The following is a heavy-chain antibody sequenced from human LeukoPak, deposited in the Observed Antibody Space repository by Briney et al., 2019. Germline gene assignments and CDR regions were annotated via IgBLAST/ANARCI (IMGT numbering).Heavy chain of an antibody. J-gene: IGHJ4*02. V-gene: IGHV3-64*01. CDR2: ICPDGGTT. D-gene: IGHD6-13*01. CDR3: ERGAQLTDY. CDR1: GFAFSSYS. Sequence: QSGGSLRLSCAASGFAFSSYSMTWVRQAPGKGLEYVSGICPDGGTTYYANSVKGRFTISRDNSKYMLYLQMGSLTADDMAVYDCERGAQLTDYWGEGTLVTVSS.